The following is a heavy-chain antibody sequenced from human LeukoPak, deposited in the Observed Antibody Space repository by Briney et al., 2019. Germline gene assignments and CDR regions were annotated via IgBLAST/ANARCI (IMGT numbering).Heavy chain of an antibody. CDR1: RYTFTNYD. CDR2: MNPNSGNT. Sequence: ASVKLSCNSSRYTFTNYDINWVQQATGQGLEWMGWMNPNSGNTGYAQNFQGRVTMTRNTSISTAYMELSSLRAEDTALYYCAKALRYFDWLSPLVFDLWGRGTLVTVSS. J-gene: IGHJ2*01. CDR3: AKALRYFDWLSPLVFDL. D-gene: IGHD3-9*01. V-gene: IGHV1-8*01.